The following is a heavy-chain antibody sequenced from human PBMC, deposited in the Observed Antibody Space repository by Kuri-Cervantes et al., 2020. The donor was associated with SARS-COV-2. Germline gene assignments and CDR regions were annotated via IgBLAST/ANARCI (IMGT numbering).Heavy chain of an antibody. Sequence: GSLRLSCTVSGYSISSGYYWGWIRQPPGKGLEWIGSIYHSGSTYYNPSLKSRVTISVDTSKSQFSLKLSSVTAADTAVYYCARDRSGYEYYDFLNYMDVWGKGTTVTVSS. J-gene: IGHJ6*03. V-gene: IGHV4-38-2*02. CDR3: ARDRSGYEYYDFLNYMDV. CDR1: GYSISSGYY. CDR2: IYHSGST. D-gene: IGHD3-9*01.